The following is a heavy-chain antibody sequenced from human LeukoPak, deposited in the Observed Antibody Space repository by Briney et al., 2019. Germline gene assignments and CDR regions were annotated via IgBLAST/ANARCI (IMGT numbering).Heavy chain of an antibody. V-gene: IGHV3-23*01. J-gene: IGHJ5*01. CDR3: AKESTVTPGNVNWFDS. CDR2: ISGSGGST. CDR1: GFTFSSYA. D-gene: IGHD4-17*01. Sequence: GGSLRLSCAASGFTFSSYAMSWVRQAPGKGLEWVSAISGSGGSTYYADSVKGRFTISRDNSKNTLYLQMNSLRAEDTAVYYCAKESTVTPGNVNWFDSWGQGTLVTVSS.